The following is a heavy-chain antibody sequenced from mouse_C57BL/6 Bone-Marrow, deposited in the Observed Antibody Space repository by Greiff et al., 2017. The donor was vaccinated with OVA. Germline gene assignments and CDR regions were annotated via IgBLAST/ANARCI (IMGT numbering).Heavy chain of an antibody. Sequence: QVQLQQSGPELVKPGASVKLSCKASGHTFTSYDINWVKQRPGQGLEWIGWIYPRDGSTKYNEKFKGKATLTVDTSSSTAYMELHSLTSEDSAVYFCAREIYDGYSYYFDYWGQGTTLTVSS. CDR2: IYPRDGST. V-gene: IGHV1-85*01. CDR1: GHTFTSYD. CDR3: AREIYDGYSYYFDY. D-gene: IGHD2-3*01. J-gene: IGHJ2*01.